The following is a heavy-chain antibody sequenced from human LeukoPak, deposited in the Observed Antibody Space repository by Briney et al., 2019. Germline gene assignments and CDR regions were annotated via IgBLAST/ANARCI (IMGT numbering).Heavy chain of an antibody. J-gene: IGHJ4*02. CDR1: GGSISSSNW. CDR2: INHSGST. Sequence: SGTLSLTCAVSGGSISSSNWWSWVRQPPGKGLEWIGEINHSGSTNYNPSLKSRVTISVDTSKNQFSLKLSSVTAADTAVYYCARLPTLAVVDRFDYWGQGTLVTVSS. CDR3: ARLPTLAVVDRFDY. V-gene: IGHV4-4*02. D-gene: IGHD2-15*01.